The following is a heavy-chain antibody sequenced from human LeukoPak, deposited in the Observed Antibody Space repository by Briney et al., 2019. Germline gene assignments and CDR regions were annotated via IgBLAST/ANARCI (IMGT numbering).Heavy chain of an antibody. J-gene: IGHJ4*02. CDR3: ATAGRRLFGVLIPLSFDY. CDR2: IIPSDGFT. V-gene: IGHV1-46*01. Sequence: ASVKVSCRASGYTFTNYYIHWVRQAPGQGLEWMGMIIPSDGFTTYVQKFQGRLTMTRDMSTSTVYMELSSLRPEDTALYYCATAGRRLFGVLIPLSFDYWGQGTLVTVSS. D-gene: IGHD3-3*01. CDR1: GYTFTNYY.